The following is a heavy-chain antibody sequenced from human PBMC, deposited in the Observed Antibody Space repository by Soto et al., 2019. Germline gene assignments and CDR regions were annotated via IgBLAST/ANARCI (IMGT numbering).Heavy chain of an antibody. CDR2: IYHSGST. Sequence: SETLSLTCSVSGYSISSGYYWGWIRQPPGKGLEWIGSIYHSGSTYYNPSLKSRVTISVDTSKNQFSLKLSSVMAADTAVYYCARESPLTMGYYYGVEVWGQGTTVT. V-gene: IGHV4-38-2*02. CDR3: ARESPLTMGYYYGVEV. J-gene: IGHJ6*02. CDR1: GYSISSGYY. D-gene: IGHD3-10*01.